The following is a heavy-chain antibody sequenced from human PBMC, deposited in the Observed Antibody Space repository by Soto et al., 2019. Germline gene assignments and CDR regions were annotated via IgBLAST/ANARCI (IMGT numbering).Heavy chain of an antibody. J-gene: IGHJ6*03. V-gene: IGHV1-69*02. CDR1: GGTFSSYT. CDR2: IIPILGIA. CDR3: ARARCSSTSCLKYYYYYMDV. Sequence: QVQLVQSGAEVKKPGSSVKVSCKASGGTFSSYTINWVRQAPGQGLEWMGRIIPILGIANYAQKFQGRVTITADKSTSTAYMELSSLRSKDTAVYYCARARCSSTSCLKYYYYYMDVWGKGTTVTVSS. D-gene: IGHD2-2*01.